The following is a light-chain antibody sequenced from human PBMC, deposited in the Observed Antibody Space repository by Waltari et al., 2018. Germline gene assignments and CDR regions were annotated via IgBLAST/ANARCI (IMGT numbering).Light chain of an antibody. V-gene: IGKV3-15*01. CDR1: QRISSA. J-gene: IGKJ1*01. Sequence: IVMTQSPATLSVSPGERATLSCRASQRISSALAWYQQKPGQAPRLLIYGASTRATGIPDRFSGSGSGTEFTLTISSLQSEDFAVYYCQQYYRWWTFGLGTKVERK. CDR3: QQYYRWWT. CDR2: GAS.